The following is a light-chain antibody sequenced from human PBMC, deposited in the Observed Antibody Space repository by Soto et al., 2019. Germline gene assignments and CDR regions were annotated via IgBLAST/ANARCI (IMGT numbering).Light chain of an antibody. CDR1: QSVSSN. Sequence: EIVMMQSPSTLSVSPGERATLSCGASQSVSSNLAWYQQKPGQAPRLLIYGASTRATGVPARFSGSGSGTEFTFTISSLQSEDFAVYYCQQYNNWPRTFGQGTKV. V-gene: IGKV3-15*01. J-gene: IGKJ1*01. CDR2: GAS. CDR3: QQYNNWPRT.